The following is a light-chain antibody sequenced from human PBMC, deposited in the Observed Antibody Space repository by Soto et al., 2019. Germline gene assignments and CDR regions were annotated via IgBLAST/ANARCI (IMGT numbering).Light chain of an antibody. J-gene: IGKJ1*01. CDR1: HTASNY. V-gene: IGKV1-39*01. Sequence: DTQMAQSPSSLSASVGDRISITCRASHTASNYVNWYQQKPGKAPTLLIPATSTLQSGVPSRFSGSGSGTDFTLTITSLQPEDFAIYYCQQTYTTPRTFGQGTKVDIK. CDR2: ATS. CDR3: QQTYTTPRT.